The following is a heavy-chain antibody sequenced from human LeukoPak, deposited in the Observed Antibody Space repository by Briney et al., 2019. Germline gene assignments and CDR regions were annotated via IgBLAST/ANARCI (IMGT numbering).Heavy chain of an antibody. D-gene: IGHD3-22*01. CDR2: ISSDGVNK. Sequence: GGSLRLSCAASGFTFSSFGMHWVRQAPGKGLEWVAVISSDGVNKYSADSVKGRFTISRDNSKNTLYLQMNSLRAADTAVYYCAKGQNYYDGSGYYSTAYWGQGTPVTVSS. V-gene: IGHV3-30*18. CDR1: GFTFSSFG. J-gene: IGHJ4*02. CDR3: AKGQNYYDGSGYYSTAY.